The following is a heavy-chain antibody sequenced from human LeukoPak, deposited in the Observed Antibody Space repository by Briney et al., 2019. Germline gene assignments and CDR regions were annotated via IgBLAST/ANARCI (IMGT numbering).Heavy chain of an antibody. CDR3: ATDRGYLQFDY. CDR1: GLTFSSYW. CDR2: INQDGSTK. V-gene: IGHV3-7*01. D-gene: IGHD5-24*01. J-gene: IGHJ4*02. Sequence: GGSLRLSCAASGLTFSSYWMTWVRQAPGKGLEWVANINQDGSTKYYVDSVQGRFTISRDNARSSLYLQKNSLRAEDTAVYYCATDRGYLQFDYWGQGTLVTVSS.